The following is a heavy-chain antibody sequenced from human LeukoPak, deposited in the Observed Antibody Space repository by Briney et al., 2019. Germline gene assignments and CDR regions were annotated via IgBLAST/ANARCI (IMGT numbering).Heavy chain of an antibody. Sequence: ASVKVSCKASGYSFTGYYMHWARQAPGQGLEWMGWINTNTGNPTYAQGFTGRLVFSLDTFVSTAYLQIRTLKAEDTAVYYCTRAQPRGRSPEYWGQGTLVTVSS. CDR1: GYSFTGYY. CDR3: TRAQPRGRSPEY. CDR2: INTNTGNP. V-gene: IGHV7-4-1*02. D-gene: IGHD1-14*01. J-gene: IGHJ4*02.